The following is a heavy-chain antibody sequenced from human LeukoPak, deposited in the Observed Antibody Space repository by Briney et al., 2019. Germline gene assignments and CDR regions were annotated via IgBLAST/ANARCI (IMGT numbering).Heavy chain of an antibody. D-gene: IGHD3-10*01. Sequence: SVKVSCKTSGYTFTNYDINWVRQATGQGLEWMGWMNPNSGHTGYAQKFQGRVTITRNTSISTAYMELSSLRSEDTAVYYCARLMVRGVMPLYYYYYMDVWGKGTTVTVSS. J-gene: IGHJ6*03. CDR2: MNPNSGHT. V-gene: IGHV1-8*01. CDR1: GYTFTNYD. CDR3: ARLMVRGVMPLYYYYYMDV.